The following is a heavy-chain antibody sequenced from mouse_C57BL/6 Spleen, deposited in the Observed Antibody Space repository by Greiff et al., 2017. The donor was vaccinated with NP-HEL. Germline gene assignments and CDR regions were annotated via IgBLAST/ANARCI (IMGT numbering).Heavy chain of an antibody. CDR2: IWRGGST. CDR1: GFSLTSYG. J-gene: IGHJ4*01. Sequence: VQLQESGPGLVQPSQSLSITCTVSGFSLTSYGVHWVRQSPGKGLEWLGVIWRGGSTDYNAAFMSRLSITKDNSKSQVFFKMNSLQADDTAIYYCARNYYGSSGNAMDYWGQGTSVTVSS. V-gene: IGHV2-5*01. CDR3: ARNYYGSSGNAMDY. D-gene: IGHD1-1*01.